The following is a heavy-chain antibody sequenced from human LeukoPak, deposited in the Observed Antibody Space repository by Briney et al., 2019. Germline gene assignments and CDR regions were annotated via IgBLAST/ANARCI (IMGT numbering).Heavy chain of an antibody. D-gene: IGHD6-19*01. J-gene: IGHJ4*02. CDR3: ARDGSSGWYGVDY. V-gene: IGHV3-33*01. CDR2: IWYDGSNK. Sequence: GGSLRLSCAASGFTFSSYGTHWARQAPGKGLEWLAVIWYDGSNKYYAESVKGRFTISRDNSKNTLYPQMNSLRAEDTAVYYCARDGSSGWYGVDYGGQGTRVTVSS. CDR1: GFTFSSYG.